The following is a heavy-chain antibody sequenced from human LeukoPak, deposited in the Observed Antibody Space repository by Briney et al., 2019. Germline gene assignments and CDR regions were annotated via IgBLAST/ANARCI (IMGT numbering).Heavy chain of an antibody. CDR2: IKHDGSEK. CDR1: GFTFSHYS. J-gene: IGHJ4*02. CDR3: ATDRGWRTSGYYLYYFEY. Sequence: PGGSLRLSCVASGFTFSHYSMNWVRQAPGKGLEWVASIKHDGSEKYYVDSVRGRFTISRDNTMNSLYLQMSSLRAEDTAVYYCATDRGWRTSGYYLYYFEYWGQGTLVTYSS. V-gene: IGHV3-7*01. D-gene: IGHD3-3*01.